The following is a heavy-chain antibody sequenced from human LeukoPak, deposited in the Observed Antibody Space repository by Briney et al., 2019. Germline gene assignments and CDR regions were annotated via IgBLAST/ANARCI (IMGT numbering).Heavy chain of an antibody. V-gene: IGHV3-7*01. CDR3: ARVRGESPRWFDP. Sequence: GGSLRLSCAASGFTFSNYGMSWVRQAPGKGLEWVASIKQDGSEKFYVDSVKGRFTISRDNAKNSLYLQMNSLRAEDTAVYYCARVRGESPRWFDPWGQGTLVTVSS. D-gene: IGHD3-10*01. CDR1: GFTFSNYG. CDR2: IKQDGSEK. J-gene: IGHJ5*02.